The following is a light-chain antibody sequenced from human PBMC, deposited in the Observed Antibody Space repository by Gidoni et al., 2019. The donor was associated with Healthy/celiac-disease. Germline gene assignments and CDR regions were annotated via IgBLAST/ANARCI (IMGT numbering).Light chain of an antibody. CDR2: DAY. CDR3: QQYDDLPFT. V-gene: IGKV1-33*01. J-gene: IGKJ3*01. CDR1: HDIKDF. Sequence: DIQMTKSPSSLSASVGDRVTITCQASHDIKDFFNWYQQKPGKPPRLLIYDAYNLETGVPSRFSGSASGTDFTFTISSLQPEDVGTYYCQQYDDLPFTFXPXTRVDIK.